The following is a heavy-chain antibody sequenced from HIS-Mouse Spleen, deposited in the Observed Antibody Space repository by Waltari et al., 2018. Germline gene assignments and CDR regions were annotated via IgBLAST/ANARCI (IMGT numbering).Heavy chain of an antibody. D-gene: IGHD7-27*01. Sequence: EVQLVESGGGLVKPGGSLRLSCAASGFTFSSYSMNWVRQAPGKGREWVSSISSSSSYIYYADSVKGRFTISRDNAKNSLYLQMNSLRAEDTAVYYCARATKLGMGAFDIWGQGTMVTVSS. J-gene: IGHJ3*02. CDR3: ARATKLGMGAFDI. V-gene: IGHV3-21*01. CDR1: GFTFSSYS. CDR2: ISSSSSYI.